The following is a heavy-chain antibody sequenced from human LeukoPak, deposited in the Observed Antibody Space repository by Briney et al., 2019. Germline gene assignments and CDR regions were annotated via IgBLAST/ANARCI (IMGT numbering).Heavy chain of an antibody. Sequence: GGSLRLSCAASGFTFSSYSMNWVRQAPGKGPEWVSSISSSSSYIYYADSVKGRFTISRDNAKNSLYLQMNSLRAEDTAVYYCARDGVGIAVAGTDYWGQGTLVTVSS. J-gene: IGHJ4*02. CDR1: GFTFSSYS. D-gene: IGHD6-19*01. CDR3: ARDGVGIAVAGTDY. CDR2: ISSSSSYI. V-gene: IGHV3-21*01.